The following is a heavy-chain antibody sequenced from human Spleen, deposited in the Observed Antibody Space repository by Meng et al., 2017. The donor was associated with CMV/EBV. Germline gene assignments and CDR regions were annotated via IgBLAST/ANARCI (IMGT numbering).Heavy chain of an antibody. CDR3: ARTLPHYYDSSGYSILYYFDY. V-gene: IGHV1-2*02. Sequence: ASVKVSCKASGYTLTRYYMHWVRQAPGQGLEWMGWINPNSGGTNYAQKFQGRVTMTRDTSVTTAYMELSRLRSDDAAVYYCARTLPHYYDSSGYSILYYFDYWGQGTLVTVSS. D-gene: IGHD3-22*01. J-gene: IGHJ4*02. CDR1: GYTLTRYY. CDR2: INPNSGGT.